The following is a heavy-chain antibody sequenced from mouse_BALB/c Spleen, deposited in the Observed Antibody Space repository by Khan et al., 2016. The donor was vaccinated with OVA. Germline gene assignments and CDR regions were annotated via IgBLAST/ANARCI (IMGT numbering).Heavy chain of an antibody. V-gene: IGHV3-2*02. J-gene: IGHJ2*01. CDR1: GYSITSGYA. Sequence: EVKLLESGPGLVKPSQSLSLTCTVTGYSITSGYAWNWIRQFPGNKLEWMGYISYSGVTSYTPSLKSRTSITRDTSKNQFFLQLNSVTTEDTVTYYCARGDYYGDYFDYWGQGTTLTVSS. CDR3: ARGDYYGDYFDY. CDR2: ISYSGVT. D-gene: IGHD1-1*01.